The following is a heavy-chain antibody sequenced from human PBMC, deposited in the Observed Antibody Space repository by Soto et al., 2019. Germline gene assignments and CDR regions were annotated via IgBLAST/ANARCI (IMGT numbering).Heavy chain of an antibody. D-gene: IGHD6-19*01. Sequence: PSEPLSLTGTVSGGSVSSGSYYWSWIRQPPGKGLEWIGYIYYSGSTNYNPSLKSRVTISVDTSKNQFSLKLSSVTAADTAVYYGAREAGAGTGIDYWGQGTLVTVSS. CDR3: AREAGAGTGIDY. J-gene: IGHJ4*02. V-gene: IGHV4-61*01. CDR2: IYYSGST. CDR1: GGSVSSGSYY.